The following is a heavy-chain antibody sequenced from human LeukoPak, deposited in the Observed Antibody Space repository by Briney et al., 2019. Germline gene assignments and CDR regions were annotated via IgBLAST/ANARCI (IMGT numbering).Heavy chain of an antibody. CDR3: ARDRGTYYYDSSGYP. CDR1: GFXFSSYS. Sequence: GGSLRLSCGASGFXFSSYSMNWVRQAPGKGLEWVSYISSSSSTIYYADSVKGRFTISRDNAKNSLYLQMNSLRDEDTAVYYCARDRGTYYYDSSGYPWGQGTLVTVSS. D-gene: IGHD3-22*01. V-gene: IGHV3-48*02. J-gene: IGHJ5*02. CDR2: ISSSSSTI.